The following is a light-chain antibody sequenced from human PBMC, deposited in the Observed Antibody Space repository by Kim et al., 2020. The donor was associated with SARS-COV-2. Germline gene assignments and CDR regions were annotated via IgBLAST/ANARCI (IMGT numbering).Light chain of an antibody. CDR3: QQGYSTPLT. V-gene: IGKV1-39*01. CDR2: TAS. J-gene: IGKJ4*01. CDR1: QTISEY. Sequence: PAAGDSVTTTGRASQTISEYLNWNQQKSGKAPDLLISTASNLQGGVPSRFSGNGSGTLFTLTISNLQPEDFATYYCQQGYSTPLTFGGGTKLEI.